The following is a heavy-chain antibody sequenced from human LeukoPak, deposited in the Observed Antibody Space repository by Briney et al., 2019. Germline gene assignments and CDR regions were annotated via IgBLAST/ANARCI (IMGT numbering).Heavy chain of an antibody. CDR2: IYHSGST. J-gene: IGHJ6*02. CDR1: GGSISSGGYS. Sequence: SQTLSLTCAVSGGSISSGGYSWSWIRQPPGKGLEWIGYIYHSGSTYYNPSLKSRVTISVDRSKNQLSLKLSSVTAADTAVYCCARVSRSVDYDFSLDVWGQGTTVTVSS. CDR3: ARVSRSVDYDFSLDV. D-gene: IGHD3-3*01. V-gene: IGHV4-30-2*01.